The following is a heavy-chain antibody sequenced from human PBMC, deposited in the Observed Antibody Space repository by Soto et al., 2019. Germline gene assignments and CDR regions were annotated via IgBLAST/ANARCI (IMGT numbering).Heavy chain of an antibody. V-gene: IGHV1-18*04. Sequence: QVQLVQSGAEVKKPGASVKVSCKASGYTFTSYGISWVRQAPGQGLEWMGWISAYNGNTNYAQKLQGRVTMTTDTSTSTAYMELRSLRSDDTAVYYCARVNGQQVLRYFDWLSRFDYWGQGTLVTVSS. J-gene: IGHJ4*02. CDR2: ISAYNGNT. CDR1: GYTFTSYG. D-gene: IGHD3-9*01. CDR3: ARVNGQQVLRYFDWLSRFDY.